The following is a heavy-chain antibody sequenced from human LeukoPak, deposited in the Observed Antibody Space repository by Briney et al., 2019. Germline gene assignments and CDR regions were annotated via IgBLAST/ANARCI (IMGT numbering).Heavy chain of an antibody. CDR1: GGSISSSSYY. Sequence: PSETLPLTCTVSGGSISSSSYYWGWIRQHPGKGLEWIGYIYYSGSTYYNPSLKSRVTISVDTSKNQFSLKLSSVTAADTAVYYCARAPPDWFQIDYWGQGTLVTVSS. CDR3: ARAPPDWFQIDY. CDR2: IYYSGST. V-gene: IGHV4-31*03. D-gene: IGHD3-9*01. J-gene: IGHJ4*02.